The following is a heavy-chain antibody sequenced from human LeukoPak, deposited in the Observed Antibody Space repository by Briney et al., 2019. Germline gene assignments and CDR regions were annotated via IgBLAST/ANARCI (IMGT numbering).Heavy chain of an antibody. J-gene: IGHJ3*02. CDR3: ARTWIVVVMGAFDI. D-gene: IGHD3-22*01. V-gene: IGHV3-23*01. CDR1: GFTFSSYA. CDR2: ISGSGGST. Sequence: AGGSLRLSCAASGFTFSSYAMSWVRQAPGKGLEWVSAISGSGGSTYYADSVKGRFTISRDNSKNTLYLQMNSLRAEDTAVYYCARTWIVVVMGAFDIWGQGTMVTVSS.